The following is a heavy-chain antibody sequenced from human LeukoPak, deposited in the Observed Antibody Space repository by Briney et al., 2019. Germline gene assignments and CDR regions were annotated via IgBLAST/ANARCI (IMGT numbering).Heavy chain of an antibody. D-gene: IGHD6-19*01. V-gene: IGHV3-23*01. CDR3: AKDRRIAVTGVFDN. CDR2: ISDSGDNT. CDR1: GFTFSSYA. J-gene: IGHJ4*02. Sequence: GGSLRLSCATSGFTFSSYAMNWVRQAPGKGLERVSVISDSGDNTNYADSVKGRFTISRDNSKSTLYLQMNSLRAEDTAIYYCAKDRRIAVTGVFDNWGQGTLVTVSS.